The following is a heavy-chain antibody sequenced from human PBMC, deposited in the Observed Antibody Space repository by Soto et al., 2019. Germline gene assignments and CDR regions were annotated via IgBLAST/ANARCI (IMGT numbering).Heavy chain of an antibody. Sequence: EVQLVESGGGLVQPGGSLRLSCAASGFTFTSYSMNWVRQAPGKGLEWVSYIRGTTHYADSVKGRFTISRVNARSSLYLQMNGLRADDTAVYYCARDDSFAFDIWGQGTMVTVSS. V-gene: IGHV3-48*01. CDR2: IRGTT. CDR3: ARDDSFAFDI. J-gene: IGHJ3*02. CDR1: GFTFTSYS. D-gene: IGHD2-21*01.